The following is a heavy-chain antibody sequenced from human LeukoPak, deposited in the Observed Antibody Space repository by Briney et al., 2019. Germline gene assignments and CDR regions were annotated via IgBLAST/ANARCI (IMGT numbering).Heavy chain of an antibody. V-gene: IGHV3-21*01. D-gene: IGHD1-26*01. CDR3: ARDRSGSYLDY. J-gene: IGHJ4*02. Sequence: GALRLSLAASGFTFSRYSMNWGRPAPGKGVEWVSSISSSSSYIYYADSVKGRFTISRDNAKNSLYLQMNSLRAEDTAVYYCARDRSGSYLDYWGQGTLVTVSS. CDR1: GFTFSRYS. CDR2: ISSSSSYI.